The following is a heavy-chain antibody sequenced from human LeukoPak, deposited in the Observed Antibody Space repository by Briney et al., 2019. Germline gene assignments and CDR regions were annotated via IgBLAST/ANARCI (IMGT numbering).Heavy chain of an antibody. CDR2: INPNTAGT. CDR3: ASSAGDYRAGHYYYMGV. J-gene: IGHJ6*03. Sequence: GASVKVSCKASGYTFTGYYFHWMRQAPGQGLEWMGWINPNTAGTNYAQKFLGGVTLTWDTSISTAYMELNRLTSDDTAVYYCASSAGDYRAGHYYYMGVWGKGPRSPSP. D-gene: IGHD4-11*01. V-gene: IGHV1-2*02. CDR1: GYTFTGYY.